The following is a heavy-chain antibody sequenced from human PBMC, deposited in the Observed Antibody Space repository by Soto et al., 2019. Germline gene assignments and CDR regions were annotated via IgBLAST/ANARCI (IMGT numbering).Heavy chain of an antibody. CDR2: IIPIFGTA. CDR1: GGTFSSYA. Sequence: SVKVSCKASGGTFSSYAISWVRQAPGQGLEWMGGIIPIFGTANYAQKFQGRVTITADESTSTAYMELSSLRSEDTAVYYCARPYPHYYGSGSPRNYYYGMDVCGQGTTVTGSS. J-gene: IGHJ6*02. V-gene: IGHV1-69*13. D-gene: IGHD3-10*01. CDR3: ARPYPHYYGSGSPRNYYYGMDV.